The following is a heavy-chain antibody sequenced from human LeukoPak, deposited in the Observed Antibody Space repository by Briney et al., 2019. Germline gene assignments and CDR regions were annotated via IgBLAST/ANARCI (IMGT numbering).Heavy chain of an antibody. Sequence: SVKVSCKASGGTFSSYAISWVRQAPGQGLEWMGGIIPIFGTANYAQKFQGRVTITADESTSTAYMELSSLRSEDTAVYYCAREGVPTYYYDSSGYSPPKNWFDPWGQGTPVTVSS. CDR1: GGTFSSYA. CDR3: AREGVPTYYYDSSGYSPPKNWFDP. CDR2: IIPIFGTA. V-gene: IGHV1-69*13. D-gene: IGHD3-22*01. J-gene: IGHJ5*02.